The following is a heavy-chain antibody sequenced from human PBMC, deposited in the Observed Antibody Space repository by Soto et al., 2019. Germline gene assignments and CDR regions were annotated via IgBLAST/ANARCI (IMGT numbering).Heavy chain of an antibody. CDR2: FSSSGYAI. CDR3: TTGRGGRSED. V-gene: IGHV3-11*01. CDR1: GVTFSGYY. J-gene: IGHJ4*02. Sequence: QVQLVESGGGLVKPGGALRLSCEASGVTFSGYYMTWIHQAPGKGLEWISYFSSSGYAIRYADSVEDRFTMSKDEAKKTLYHQMNDLRAEDTSVYYCTTGRGGRSEDWGQGTLVTVSS. D-gene: IGHD6-19*01.